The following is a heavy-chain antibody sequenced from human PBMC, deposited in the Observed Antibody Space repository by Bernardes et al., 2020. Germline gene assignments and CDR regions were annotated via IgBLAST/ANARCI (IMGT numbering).Heavy chain of an antibody. D-gene: IGHD1-26*01. CDR3: ARDLGELLDY. CDR2: IYYSGST. V-gene: IGHV4-59*01. J-gene: IGHJ4*02. CDR1: GGSISSYY. Sequence: SETLSLTRTVSGGSISSYYWSWIRQPPGKGLEWIGYIYYSGSTNYNPSLKSRVTISVDTSKNQFSLKLSSVTAADTAVYYCARDLGELLDYWGQGTLVTVSS.